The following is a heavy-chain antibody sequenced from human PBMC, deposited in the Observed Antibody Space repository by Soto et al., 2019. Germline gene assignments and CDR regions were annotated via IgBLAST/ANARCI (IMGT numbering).Heavy chain of an antibody. V-gene: IGHV4-34*01. CDR1: GGSFSGYY. D-gene: IGHD3-9*01. CDR2: INHSGST. CDR3: ARRATNQFDILTGYPTYYFDY. J-gene: IGHJ4*02. Sequence: QVQLQQWGAGLLKPSETLSLTCAVYGGSFSGYYWSWIRQPPGKGLEWIGEINHSGSTNYNPSLNSRVTISLDTSKNQFSLKLSSVTAADTAVYYCARRATNQFDILTGYPTYYFDYWGQGTLVTVSS.